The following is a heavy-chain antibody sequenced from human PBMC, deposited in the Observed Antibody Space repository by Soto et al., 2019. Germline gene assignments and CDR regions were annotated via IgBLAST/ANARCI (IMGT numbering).Heavy chain of an antibody. V-gene: IGHV1-69*13. CDR2: IIPIFGTP. Sequence: SVKVSCKASGGTFSSYAISWVRQAPGQGLEWMGGIIPIFGTPNSAQKFQDRVTITADESTSTAYMELSRLRSEDTAVYYCARESRGMSYYYYGMDVWGQGTTVTVSS. D-gene: IGHD2-15*01. CDR1: GGTFSSYA. J-gene: IGHJ6*02. CDR3: ARESRGMSYYYYGMDV.